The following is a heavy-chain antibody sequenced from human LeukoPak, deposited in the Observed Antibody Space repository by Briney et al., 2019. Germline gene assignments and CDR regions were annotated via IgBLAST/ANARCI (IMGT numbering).Heavy chain of an antibody. Sequence: SETLSLTCAVYGGSFSSYYWSWIRQPPGKGLEWIGYIYYSGSTNYNPSLKSRVTISVDTSKNQFSLKLSSVTAADTAVYYCAGEKGYCSGGSCYYYYYMDVWGKGTTVTISS. J-gene: IGHJ6*03. CDR2: IYYSGST. CDR1: GGSFSSYY. D-gene: IGHD2-15*01. CDR3: AGEKGYCSGGSCYYYYYMDV. V-gene: IGHV4-59*01.